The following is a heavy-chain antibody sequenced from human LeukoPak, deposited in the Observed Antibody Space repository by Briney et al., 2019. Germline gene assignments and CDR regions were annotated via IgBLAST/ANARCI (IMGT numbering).Heavy chain of an antibody. CDR3: AKDRNSEGGAAKNY. CDR2: ISGSGGST. CDR1: GFTFSNYA. J-gene: IGHJ4*02. D-gene: IGHD1-26*01. V-gene: IGHV3-23*01. Sequence: AGGSLGLSCAASGFTFSNYAMSWVRQAPGKGLEWVSTISGSGGSTYYADSVKGRVSISRDNSKNTLYLQMNSLRAEDTAVYYCAKDRNSEGGAAKNYWGQGTLVTVSS.